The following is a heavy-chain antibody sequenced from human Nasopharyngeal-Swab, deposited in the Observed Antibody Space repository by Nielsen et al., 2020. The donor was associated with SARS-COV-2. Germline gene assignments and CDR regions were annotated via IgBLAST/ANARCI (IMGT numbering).Heavy chain of an antibody. CDR2: IYYSGST. CDR3: ARELGARNLYFDS. V-gene: IGHV4-30-4*01. J-gene: IGHJ4*02. D-gene: IGHD3-10*01. Sequence: WIRQPPGKGLEWIGYIYYSGSTYYNPSLKSRVTISVDTSKNQFSLKLSSVTAADTAVYYCARELGARNLYFDSWDQATLVTVSS.